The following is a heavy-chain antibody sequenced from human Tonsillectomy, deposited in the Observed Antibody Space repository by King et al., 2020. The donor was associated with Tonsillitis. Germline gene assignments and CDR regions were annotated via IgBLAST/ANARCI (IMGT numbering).Heavy chain of an antibody. CDR1: GFTFDDYG. CDR3: ARRGITMIWENWYFDL. J-gene: IGHJ2*01. V-gene: IGHV3-20*01. CDR2: ISWNGASK. Sequence: VQLVESGGGVVRPGGSLRLSCAASGFTFDDYGMSWVRQVPGKGLEWVSGISWNGASKGYADSVKGRFTISRDNAKNSLYLQMNSLRAEDTALYHCARRGITMIWENWYFDLWGRGTLVTVSS. D-gene: IGHD3-22*01.